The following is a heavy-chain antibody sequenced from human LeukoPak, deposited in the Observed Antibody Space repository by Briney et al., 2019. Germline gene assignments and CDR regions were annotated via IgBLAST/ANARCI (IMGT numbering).Heavy chain of an antibody. CDR3: ARDTVAGNGFDY. V-gene: IGHV4-30-4*08. Sequence: PSQTLSLTCTVSGGSISSGDYYWSWIRQPPGKGLKWIGYIYYSGSTYYNPSLKSRVTTSVDTSKNQFSLKLSSVTAADTAVYYCARDTVAGNGFDYWGQGTLVTVSS. D-gene: IGHD6-19*01. CDR2: IYYSGST. CDR1: GGSISSGDYY. J-gene: IGHJ4*02.